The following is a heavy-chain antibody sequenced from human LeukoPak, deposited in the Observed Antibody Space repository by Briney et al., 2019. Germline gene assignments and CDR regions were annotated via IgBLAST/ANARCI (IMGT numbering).Heavy chain of an antibody. J-gene: IGHJ2*01. D-gene: IGHD1-26*01. V-gene: IGHV4-39*01. CDR2: IYYSGST. CDR3: ASSVPSGHFDL. CDR1: GGSINSGSY. Sequence: PSETQSLICTVSGGSINSGSYWGWLRQPPGMGLEWIGTIYYSGSTYYNPSLKSRVTISVDTSKNQFSLRLSSVTAADTAVYYCASSVPSGHFDLWGGRTLLTVSS.